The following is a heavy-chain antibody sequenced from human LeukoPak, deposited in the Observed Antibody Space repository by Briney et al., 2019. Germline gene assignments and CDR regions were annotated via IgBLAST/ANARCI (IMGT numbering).Heavy chain of an antibody. V-gene: IGHV3-23*01. J-gene: IGHJ5*02. D-gene: IGHD3-22*01. Sequence: GGSLRLSCAASGFTFSSYAMSWVRQAPGKGLEWVSGISGSGGRTYYADSVKGRFTISRDSSKNTLILQMNSLSAEDTAVYYCAKGPYYYDSSGYSRRWFDPWGQGTLVTVSS. CDR1: GFTFSSYA. CDR2: ISGSGGRT. CDR3: AKGPYYYDSSGYSRRWFDP.